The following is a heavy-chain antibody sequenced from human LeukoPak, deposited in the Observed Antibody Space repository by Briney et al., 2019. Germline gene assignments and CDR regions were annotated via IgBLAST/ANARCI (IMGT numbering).Heavy chain of an antibody. CDR1: GFSFSRYW. J-gene: IGHJ4*02. D-gene: IGHD3-22*01. CDR2: IKPDGSEI. V-gene: IGHV3-7*03. CDR3: TKDFSSGYYYFDF. Sequence: GGSLRLSCAASGFSFSRYWVSWVRQAPVRGLEWVANIKPDGSEIYYVDSVKGRFTISRDNAKNSLYLQMNSLKPEDTALYYCTKDFSSGYYYFDFWGQGTLVTVSS.